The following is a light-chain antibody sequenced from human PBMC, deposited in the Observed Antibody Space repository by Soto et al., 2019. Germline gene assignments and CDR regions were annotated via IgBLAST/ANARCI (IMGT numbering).Light chain of an antibody. J-gene: IGKJ4*01. V-gene: IGKV3-15*01. Sequence: EKVMTQSPATLSVSPGEGVTLSCRASQSVHTNLAWYQQKPGQAPRLLMYGASTRATGIPARFSGSGSGTEFTLTISNLQSEDVAVYFCQQYNDWSSLTFGGGTKV. CDR1: QSVHTN. CDR3: QQYNDWSSLT. CDR2: GAS.